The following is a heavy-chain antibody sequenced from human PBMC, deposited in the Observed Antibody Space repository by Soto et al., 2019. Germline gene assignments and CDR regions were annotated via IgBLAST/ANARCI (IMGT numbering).Heavy chain of an antibody. V-gene: IGHV4-39*01. Sequence: QLQLQESGPGLVKPSETLSLTCTVSGGSISSSSYYWGWIRQPPGKGLEWIGSIYYSGSTYYNPSLKSRVTISVDTSKNQFSLKLSSVTAADTAVYYCWSGVPAALLNYYYGMDVWGQGTTVTVSS. CDR2: IYYSGST. CDR1: GGSISSSSYY. CDR3: WSGVPAALLNYYYGMDV. D-gene: IGHD2-2*01. J-gene: IGHJ6*02.